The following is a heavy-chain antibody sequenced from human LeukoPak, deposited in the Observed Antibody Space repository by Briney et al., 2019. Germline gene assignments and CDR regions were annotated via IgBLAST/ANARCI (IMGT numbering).Heavy chain of an antibody. Sequence: SETLSLTCAVYGGSFSGYYWSWIRQPPGKGLEWIGEINHSGSTNYNSSLKSRVTISVDTSKNQFSLKLSSVTAADTAVYYCARGVLLPLWGQGTLVTVSS. J-gene: IGHJ4*02. V-gene: IGHV4-34*01. CDR1: GGSFSGYY. CDR3: ARGVLLPL. CDR2: INHSGST. D-gene: IGHD3-10*01.